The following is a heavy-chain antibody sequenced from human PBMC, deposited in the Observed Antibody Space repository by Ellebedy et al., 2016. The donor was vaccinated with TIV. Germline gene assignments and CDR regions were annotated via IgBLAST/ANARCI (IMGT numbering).Heavy chain of an antibody. CDR3: ARGSTMPLYWFDP. CDR2: IYYSGST. J-gene: IGHJ5*02. V-gene: IGHV4-59*01. CDR1: GGSISSYY. D-gene: IGHD2-2*01. Sequence: SETLSLXXTVSGGSISSYYWSWIRQPPGKGLEWIGYIYYSGSTNYNPSLKSRVTISVDTSKNQFSLKLSSVTAADTAVYYCARGSTMPLYWFDPWGQGTLVTVSS.